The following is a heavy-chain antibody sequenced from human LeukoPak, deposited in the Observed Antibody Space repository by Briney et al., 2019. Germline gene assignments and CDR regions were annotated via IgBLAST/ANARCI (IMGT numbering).Heavy chain of an antibody. CDR3: TRDGRVAYEMDV. D-gene: IGHD2-15*01. Sequence: GGSLRLSCAASGFTFSRHPMNWVRQALGKGLEWVSYISPGTIYYADSVKGRFTISRDNAKNSLYLQMNSLRAEDTAVYYCTRDGRVAYEMDVWGQGTTVTVSS. CDR1: GFTFSRHP. CDR2: ISPGTI. J-gene: IGHJ6*02. V-gene: IGHV3-48*01.